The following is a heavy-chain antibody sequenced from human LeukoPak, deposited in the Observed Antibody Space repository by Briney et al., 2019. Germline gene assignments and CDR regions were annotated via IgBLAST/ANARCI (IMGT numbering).Heavy chain of an antibody. V-gene: IGHV4-30-2*01. Sequence: MTSQTLSLTCTVSGGSISSGGYYWSWIRQPPGKGLEWIGEINHSGSTNYNPSLKSRVTISVDTSKNQFSLKLSSVTAADTAVYYCARDRRKDCSSTSCYSPYYYGMDVWGQGTTVTVSS. D-gene: IGHD2-2*02. CDR3: ARDRRKDCSSTSCYSPYYYGMDV. J-gene: IGHJ6*02. CDR1: GGSISSGGYY. CDR2: INHSGST.